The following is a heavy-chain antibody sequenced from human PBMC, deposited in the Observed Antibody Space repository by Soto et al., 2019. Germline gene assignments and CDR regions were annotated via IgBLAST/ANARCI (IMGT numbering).Heavy chain of an antibody. Sequence: ASVKVSCKASGYTFTSYDINWVRQATGQGLEWMGWMNPNSGNTGYAQKFQGRVTMTRNTSISTAYMELSSLRSEDTAVYYCARGQRPRIPRGFDIWGQGTMVTVSS. CDR1: GYTFTSYD. CDR3: ARGQRPRIPRGFDI. CDR2: MNPNSGNT. V-gene: IGHV1-8*01. J-gene: IGHJ3*02. D-gene: IGHD2-2*02.